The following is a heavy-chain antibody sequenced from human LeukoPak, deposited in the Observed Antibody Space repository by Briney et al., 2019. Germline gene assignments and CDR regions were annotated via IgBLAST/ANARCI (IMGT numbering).Heavy chain of an antibody. V-gene: IGHV1-69*04. Sequence: SVKVSCKASGGTFISYAISWVRQAPGQGLEWTGRIIPILGIANYAQKFQGRVTITADKSTSTAYMELSSLRSEDTAVYYCARVLHCSSTSCYPGIYGMDVWGQGTTVTVSS. CDR1: GGTFISYA. J-gene: IGHJ6*02. CDR3: ARVLHCSSTSCYPGIYGMDV. D-gene: IGHD2-2*01. CDR2: IIPILGIA.